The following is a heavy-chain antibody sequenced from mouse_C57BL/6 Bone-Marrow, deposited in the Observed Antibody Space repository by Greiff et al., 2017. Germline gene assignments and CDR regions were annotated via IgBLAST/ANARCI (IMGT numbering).Heavy chain of an antibody. V-gene: IGHV1-63*01. Sequence: QVQLQQSGAELVRPGTSVKMSCTASGYTFTNYWIGWAKQRPGHGLEWIGDIYPGGGYTNYNEKFKGKATLTADKSSSTAYMQFSSLTSEDSAIYYCARTLYYAMDYWGQGTSVTVSS. J-gene: IGHJ4*01. CDR3: ARTLYYAMDY. CDR2: IYPGGGYT. CDR1: GYTFTNYW.